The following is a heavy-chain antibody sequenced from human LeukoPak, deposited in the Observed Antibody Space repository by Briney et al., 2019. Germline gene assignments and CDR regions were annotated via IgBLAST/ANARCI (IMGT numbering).Heavy chain of an antibody. J-gene: IGHJ6*03. CDR1: GYTFTSYD. Sequence: ASVKVSRKASGYTFTSYDINWVRQATGQGLEWMGWMNPNSGNTGYAQKFQGRVTITRNTSISTAYMELSSLRSEDTAVYYCARSSKVDLPPPHYYYYYYMDVWGKGTTVTVSS. CDR2: MNPNSGNT. D-gene: IGHD2-15*01. V-gene: IGHV1-8*03. CDR3: ARSSKVDLPPPHYYYYYYMDV.